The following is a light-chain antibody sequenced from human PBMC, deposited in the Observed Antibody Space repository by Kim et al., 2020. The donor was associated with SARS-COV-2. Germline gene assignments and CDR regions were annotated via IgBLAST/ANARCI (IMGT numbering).Light chain of an antibody. J-gene: IGKJ4*01. V-gene: IGKV3-11*01. Sequence: LSPGERVTLSCRASQSVSSYLAWYQQKPGQAPRLLIYHASNRATGIPARFSGGGSGTDFSLTISSLEPEDFAVYYCQQRSNWPLTLGGGTKVDIK. CDR2: HAS. CDR3: QQRSNWPLT. CDR1: QSVSSY.